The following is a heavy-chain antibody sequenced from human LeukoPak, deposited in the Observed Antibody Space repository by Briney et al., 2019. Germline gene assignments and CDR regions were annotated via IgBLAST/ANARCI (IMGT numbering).Heavy chain of an antibody. CDR2: IIPIFGTA. D-gene: IGHD3-10*01. CDR1: GGTFSSYS. CDR3: ARDRRNSYGSGSYYSLDY. Sequence: ASVKLSCKASGGTFSSYSISWVRQPPGQGLEWIGGIIPIFGTANYPQNFQGRVTITADKSTSTAYMQLSSLTSEDTAVYYCARDRRNSYGSGSYYSLDYWGQGTLVTVYS. J-gene: IGHJ4*02. V-gene: IGHV1-69*06.